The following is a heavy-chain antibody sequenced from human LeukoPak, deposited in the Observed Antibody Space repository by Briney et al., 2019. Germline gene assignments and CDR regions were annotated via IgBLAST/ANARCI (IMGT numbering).Heavy chain of an antibody. CDR3: ARQNYYDSSGYYYYYGMDV. V-gene: IGHV4-34*01. D-gene: IGHD3-22*01. CDR1: GGSFSGYY. Sequence: SETLSLTCAVYGGSFSGYYWSWIRQPPGKGLEWIGEINHSGSTNYNPSLKSRVTISVDTSKNQFSLKLSSVTAADTAVYYCARQNYYDSSGYYYYYGMDVWGQGTTVTVSS. CDR2: INHSGST. J-gene: IGHJ6*02.